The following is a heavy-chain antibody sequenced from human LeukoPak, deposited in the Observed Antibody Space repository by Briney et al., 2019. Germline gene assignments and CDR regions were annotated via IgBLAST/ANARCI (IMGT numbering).Heavy chain of an antibody. CDR2: ISYDGSNK. CDR1: GFTFSSYG. CDR3: AKALEMASDY. Sequence: QSGGSLRLSCAASGFTFSSYGMHWVRQAPGKGLEWVAVISYDGSNKYYADSVKGRFTISRDNSKNTLYLQMNSLRAEDTAVYYCAKALEMASDYWGQGTLVTVSS. J-gene: IGHJ4*02. V-gene: IGHV3-30*18.